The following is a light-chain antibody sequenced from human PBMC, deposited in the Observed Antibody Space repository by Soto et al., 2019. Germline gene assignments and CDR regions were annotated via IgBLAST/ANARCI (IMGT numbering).Light chain of an antibody. Sequence: DIQMTQSPSSLSASVGDRVTITCRASQGISNYLAWYQQKPGKVPKLLIYATSTLQSGVPSRFSGSGSGTDFTLIINGLQPEDVATYYCQKYNSAPPFTFGPGTKVNIK. CDR1: QGISNY. CDR3: QKYNSAPPFT. CDR2: ATS. V-gene: IGKV1-27*01. J-gene: IGKJ3*01.